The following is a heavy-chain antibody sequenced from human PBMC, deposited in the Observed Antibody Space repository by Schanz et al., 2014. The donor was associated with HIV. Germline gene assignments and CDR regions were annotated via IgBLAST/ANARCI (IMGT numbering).Heavy chain of an antibody. CDR1: GGSFSGYV. J-gene: IGHJ4*02. D-gene: IGHD5-12*01. V-gene: IGHV4-34*01. CDR2: IYYSGST. Sequence: QVRLQQWGAGLLKPSETLSLTCAVYGGSFSGYVWSWIRQHPGKGLEWIGYIYYSGSTYYNPSLKSRVTLSVDTSKNQISLRLRSVNAADTAVYYCARSAKATITGDYWGQGALVTVSS. CDR3: ARSAKATITGDY.